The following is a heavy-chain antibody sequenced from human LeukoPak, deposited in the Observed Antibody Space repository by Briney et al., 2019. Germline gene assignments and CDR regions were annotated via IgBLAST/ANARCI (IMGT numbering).Heavy chain of an antibody. J-gene: IGHJ4*02. CDR2: IIPIFGTA. D-gene: IGHD6-13*01. Sequence: SVKVSCKASGYTFTSYAMNWVRQAPGQGLEWMGGIIPIFGTANYAQKFRGRVTITADKSTRTAYMELSSLRSEDTAVYYCARSSIIAAAGPYYFDYWGQGTLVTVSS. CDR3: ARSSIIAAAGPYYFDY. CDR1: GYTFTSYA. V-gene: IGHV1-69*06.